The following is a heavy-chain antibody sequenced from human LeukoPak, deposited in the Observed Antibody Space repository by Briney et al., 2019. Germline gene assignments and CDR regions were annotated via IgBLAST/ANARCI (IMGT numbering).Heavy chain of an antibody. D-gene: IGHD3-9*01. J-gene: IGHJ4*02. CDR2: IKQDGSEK. CDR1: GFTFSSNW. CDR3: ARGGHYNILTGFRDRFLGFDY. V-gene: IGHV3-7*01. Sequence: GGSLRLSCAASGFTFSSNWMSWVRQAPGKGLEWVANIKQDGSEKYYVDSVKGRFTISRDNAKNSLYLQMDSLRPEDSAVYYCARGGHYNILTGFRDRFLGFDYWGQGTLVTVSS.